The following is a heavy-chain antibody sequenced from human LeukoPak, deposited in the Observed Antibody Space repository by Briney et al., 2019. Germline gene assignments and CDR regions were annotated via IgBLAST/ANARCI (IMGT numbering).Heavy chain of an antibody. CDR2: ISGSGGST. V-gene: IGHV3-23*01. J-gene: IGHJ4*02. D-gene: IGHD6-19*01. Sequence: TGGSLRLSCAASGFTFSSYAMSWVRQAPGKGLEWVSAISGSGGSTYYADSVKGRFTISRDNSKNTLYLQMNSLRAEDTALFYCVKDLSPGIAVAGKPDYWGQGTLVTVSS. CDR1: GFTFSSYA. CDR3: VKDLSPGIAVAGKPDY.